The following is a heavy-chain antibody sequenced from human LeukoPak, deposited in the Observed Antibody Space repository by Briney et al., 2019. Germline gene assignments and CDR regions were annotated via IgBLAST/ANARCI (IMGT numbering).Heavy chain of an antibody. D-gene: IGHD1-26*01. CDR1: GGSFSGYY. CDR2: INHSGST. J-gene: IGHJ4*02. Sequence: SETLSLTCAVYGGSFSGYYWSWIRQPPGKGLEWIGEINHSGSTNYNPSLKSRVTISVDTSKNQFSLKLSSVTAADTAVYYCAGRRPYSRQALDYWGQGTLVTVSS. CDR3: AGRRPYSRQALDY. V-gene: IGHV4-34*01.